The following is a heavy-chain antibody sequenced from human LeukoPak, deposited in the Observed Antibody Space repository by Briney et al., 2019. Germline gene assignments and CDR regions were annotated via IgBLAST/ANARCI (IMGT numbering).Heavy chain of an antibody. Sequence: GASVKVSCKVSGYTLTELSMHWVRRAPGKGLEWMGGFDPEDGETIYAQKFQGRVTMTEDTSTDTAYMELSSLRSEDTAVYYCATEGTRYYDILTGYYGGMDVWGQGTTVTVSS. CDR2: FDPEDGET. D-gene: IGHD3-9*01. CDR1: GYTLTELS. CDR3: ATEGTRYYDILTGYYGGMDV. J-gene: IGHJ6*02. V-gene: IGHV1-24*01.